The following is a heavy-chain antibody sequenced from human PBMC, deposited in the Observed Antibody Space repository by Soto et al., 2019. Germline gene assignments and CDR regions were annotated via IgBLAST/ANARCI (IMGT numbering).Heavy chain of an antibody. Sequence: EVQLVESGGGLVQPGRSLRLSCAASGFTFDDYAMHWVRQAPGKGLEWVSGISWNSGSIGYADSVKGRFTISRDNAKNSLYLQMNSLRAEDTALYYCAKENGSGSHRAFDIWGQGTMVTVSS. V-gene: IGHV3-9*01. CDR2: ISWNSGSI. CDR3: AKENGSGSHRAFDI. CDR1: GFTFDDYA. D-gene: IGHD3-10*01. J-gene: IGHJ3*02.